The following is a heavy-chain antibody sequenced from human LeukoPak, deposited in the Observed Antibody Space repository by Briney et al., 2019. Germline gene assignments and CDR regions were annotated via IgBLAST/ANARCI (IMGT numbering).Heavy chain of an antibody. V-gene: IGHV1-18*01. CDR3: ARKLELRGGLWFDP. Sequence: ASVKASCKASGYTFTSYGISWVRQAPGQGLEWMGWISAYNGNTNYAQKLQGRVTMTTDTSTSTAYMELRSLRSDDTAVYYCARKLELRGGLWFDPWGQGTLVTVSS. CDR1: GYTFTSYG. J-gene: IGHJ5*02. CDR2: ISAYNGNT. D-gene: IGHD1-7*01.